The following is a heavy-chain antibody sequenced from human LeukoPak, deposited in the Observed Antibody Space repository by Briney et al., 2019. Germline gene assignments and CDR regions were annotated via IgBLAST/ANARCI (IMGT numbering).Heavy chain of an antibody. Sequence: AASVKVSCKASGYTFTDYYMNWVRQAPGQGLEWMGWINPKSGGTKYAQKFQGRVTMTRDTSITKTYMELTILSSDDTAVFYCVRAGELDYWGQGTLVTVSS. CDR3: VRAGELDY. J-gene: IGHJ4*02. CDR1: GYTFTDYY. CDR2: INPKSGGT. D-gene: IGHD7-27*01. V-gene: IGHV1-2*02.